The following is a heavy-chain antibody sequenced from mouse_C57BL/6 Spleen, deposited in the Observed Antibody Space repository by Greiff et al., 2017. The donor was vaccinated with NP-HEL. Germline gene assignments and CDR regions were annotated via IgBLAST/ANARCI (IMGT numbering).Heavy chain of an antibody. J-gene: IGHJ1*03. V-gene: IGHV5-17*01. D-gene: IGHD1-1*01. Sequence: DVKLVESGGGLVKPGGSLKLSCAASGFTFSDYGMHWVRQAPEKGLEWVAYISSGSSTIYYADTVKGRFTISRDNAKNTLFLQMTSLRSEDTAMYYCARGSYGWYFDVWGTGTTVTVSS. CDR1: GFTFSDYG. CDR2: ISSGSSTI. CDR3: ARGSYGWYFDV.